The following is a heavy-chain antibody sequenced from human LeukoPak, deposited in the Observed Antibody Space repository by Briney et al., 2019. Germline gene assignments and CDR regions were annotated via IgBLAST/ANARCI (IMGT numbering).Heavy chain of an antibody. D-gene: IGHD2-15*01. CDR3: ARVDSYCSGEGCYYYYGMDV. J-gene: IGHJ6*02. Sequence: PGGSLRLSCVASGFTFNSYGIHWVRQAPGEGLEWVAVIWYDGSNKYYADSVKGRFTISRDNSKNTLYLQMNSLRAEDTAVYYCARVDSYCSGEGCYYYYGMDVWGQGTTVTVSS. V-gene: IGHV3-33*01. CDR1: GFTFNSYG. CDR2: IWYDGSNK.